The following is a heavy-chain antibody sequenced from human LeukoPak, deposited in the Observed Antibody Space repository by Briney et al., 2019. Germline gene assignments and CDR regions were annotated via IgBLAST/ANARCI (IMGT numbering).Heavy chain of an antibody. CDR2: IYYSGST. D-gene: IGHD3-16*01. CDR3: ARAFGNAAFDY. V-gene: IGHV4-59*01. CDR1: GGSLSSYY. J-gene: IGHJ4*02. Sequence: SETLSLTCTVSGGSLSSYYWSWIRQPPGKGLEGIVYIYYSGSTNYNPSLKSRVTISLDTSKNQFSLKLSSVTAADTAVYYCARAFGNAAFDYWGQGTLVTVSS.